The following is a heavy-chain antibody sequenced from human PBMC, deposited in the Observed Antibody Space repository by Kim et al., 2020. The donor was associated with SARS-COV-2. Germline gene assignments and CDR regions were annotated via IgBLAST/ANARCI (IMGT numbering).Heavy chain of an antibody. CDR3: ARGGHYYGYTGR. J-gene: IGHJ4*02. V-gene: IGHV3-48*04. D-gene: IGHD3-10*01. Sequence: YYADSVKGRFTISRDNAKNSLYLQMNSLRAEDTAVYYCARGGHYYGYTGRWGQGTLVTVSS.